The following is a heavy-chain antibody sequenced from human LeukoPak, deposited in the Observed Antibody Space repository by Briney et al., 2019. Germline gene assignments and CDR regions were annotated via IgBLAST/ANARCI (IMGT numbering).Heavy chain of an antibody. D-gene: IGHD4-17*01. J-gene: IGHJ4*02. V-gene: IGHV3-33*06. CDR1: GFTFSSYG. Sequence: GRSLRLSCAASGFTFSSYGMHWVRQAPGKGLEWVAVIWYDGSNKYYADSVKGRFTISRDNSKNTLYLRMNSLRAEDTAVYYCAKGPTRYGDHFDYWGQGTLVTVSS. CDR3: AKGPTRYGDHFDY. CDR2: IWYDGSNK.